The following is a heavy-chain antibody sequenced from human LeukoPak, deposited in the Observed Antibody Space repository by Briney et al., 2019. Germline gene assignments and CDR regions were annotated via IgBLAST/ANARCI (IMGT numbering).Heavy chain of an antibody. CDR1: GFSFSTYD. V-gene: IGHV3-13*01. CDR2: IGSGGDT. D-gene: IGHD6-19*01. Sequence: VGSLRLSCAGSGFSFSTYDMLWGRQAPGKGLEWVSAIGSGGDTYYAVSVKGRFTISRESAKNSFYLQMNSLNAGDTAVYFCASAVAGTDEIDSWGPGTLVTVSS. CDR3: ASAVAGTDEIDS. J-gene: IGHJ4*02.